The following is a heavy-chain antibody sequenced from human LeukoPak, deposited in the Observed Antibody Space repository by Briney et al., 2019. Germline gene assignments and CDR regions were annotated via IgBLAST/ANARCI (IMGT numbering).Heavy chain of an antibody. J-gene: IGHJ4*02. CDR1: GFTFDDYA. D-gene: IGHD6-13*01. CDR3: AKVRGYSSSWFDY. CDR2: ISWNSGSI. V-gene: IGHV3-9*01. Sequence: GGSLRLSCAASGFTFDDYAMHWVRQAPGKGLEWVSGISWNSGSIGYADSVKGRFTISRDNAKNSLYLQMNSLRAEDTALYYCAKVRGYSSSWFDYWGQGTLVTVSS.